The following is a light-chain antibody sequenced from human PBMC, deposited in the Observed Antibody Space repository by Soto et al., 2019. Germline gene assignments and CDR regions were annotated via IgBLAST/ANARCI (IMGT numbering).Light chain of an antibody. CDR2: GNS. CDR1: SANIGAGYD. CDR3: PSYDRSLSGFYV. V-gene: IGLV1-40*01. J-gene: IGLJ1*01. Sequence: QSALTQPPSVSGAPGQRVTISCTGSSANIGAGYDVHWYQHLPGTAPKLLIYGNSNRPSGVPDRFSASKSGTSASLAITGLQAEDEADYYCPSYDRSLSGFYVFGTGTKVTVL.